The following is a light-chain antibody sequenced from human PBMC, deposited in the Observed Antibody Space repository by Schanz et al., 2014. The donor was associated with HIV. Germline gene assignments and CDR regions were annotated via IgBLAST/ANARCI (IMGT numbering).Light chain of an antibody. J-gene: IGLJ2*01. Sequence: QSALTQPASVSGSRGQSVTISCTGTSSDVGHYDYVSWYRQHPGKAPKLMIYDVSNRPPGVSDRFSGSRSGDMASLIISGLQPDDEADYYCCSFTSRRTLFGGGTKPTVL. CDR3: CSFTSRRTL. CDR1: SSDVGHYDY. V-gene: IGLV2-14*03. CDR2: DVS.